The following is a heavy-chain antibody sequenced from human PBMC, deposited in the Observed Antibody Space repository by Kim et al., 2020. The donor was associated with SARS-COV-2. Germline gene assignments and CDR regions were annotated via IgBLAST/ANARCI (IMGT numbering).Heavy chain of an antibody. Sequence: GGSLRLSCAASGFTFDDYAMHWVRQAPGKGLEWVSGISWNSGSIGYADSVKGRFTISRDNAKNSLYLQMNSLRAEDTALYYCAKDFYVEGFDYWGQGTLV. CDR1: GFTFDDYA. D-gene: IGHD3-16*01. J-gene: IGHJ4*02. CDR3: AKDFYVEGFDY. CDR2: ISWNSGSI. V-gene: IGHV3-9*01.